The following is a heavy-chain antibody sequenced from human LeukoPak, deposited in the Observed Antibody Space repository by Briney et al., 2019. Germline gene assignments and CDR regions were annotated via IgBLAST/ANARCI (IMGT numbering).Heavy chain of an antibody. CDR2: IIPIFGTA. CDR1: GGTFSSYA. J-gene: IGHJ3*02. D-gene: IGHD6-6*01. V-gene: IGHV1-69*13. CDR3: ARCIAARRMSAFDI. Sequence: GASVKVSCKASGGTFSSYAISWVRQAPGQGLEWMGGIIPIFGTANYAQKFQGRVTITADESTSTAYMELSSLRSEDTAVYYCARCIAARRMSAFDIWGQGTMVTVSS.